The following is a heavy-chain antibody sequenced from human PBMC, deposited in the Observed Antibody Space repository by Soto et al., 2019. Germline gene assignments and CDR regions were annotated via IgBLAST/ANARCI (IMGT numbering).Heavy chain of an antibody. CDR2: ISSSSSTI. J-gene: IGHJ4*02. V-gene: IGHV3-48*01. CDR1: GFTFSSYS. Sequence: GGSLRLSCAASGFTFSSYSMNWVRQAPGKGLEWVSYISSSSSTIYYADSVKGRFTISRDNAKNSLYLQMNSLRAEDTAVYYCARERTGPDWGLVDYWGQGTLVTVSS. D-gene: IGHD3-16*01. CDR3: ARERTGPDWGLVDY.